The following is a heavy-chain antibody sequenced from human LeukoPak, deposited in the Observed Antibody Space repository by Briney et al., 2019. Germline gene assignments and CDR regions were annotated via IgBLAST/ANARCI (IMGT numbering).Heavy chain of an antibody. CDR3: ARFPGYSYGYDY. Sequence: GASVKVSCKASGYTFTSYGISWVRQAPGQGLEWMGGIIPIFGTANYAQKFQGRVTITADESTSTAYMELSSLRSEDTAVYYCARFPGYSYGYDYWGQGTLVTVSS. J-gene: IGHJ4*02. D-gene: IGHD5-18*01. V-gene: IGHV1-69*13. CDR1: GYTFTSYG. CDR2: IIPIFGTA.